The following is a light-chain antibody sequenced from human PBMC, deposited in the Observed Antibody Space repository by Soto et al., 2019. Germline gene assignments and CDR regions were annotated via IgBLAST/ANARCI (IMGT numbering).Light chain of an antibody. V-gene: IGLV4-69*01. CDR2: VNSDGSD. J-gene: IGLJ2*01. CDR1: SGHSSYA. CDR3: QTWGTGPSVV. Sequence: QSVLTQSPSASASLGASVKLTCTLSSGHSSYAIAWHQQQPEKGPRYLMKVNSDGSDSKGDGIPDRFSGSSSGAERFLTISSLQSEDEADYYCQTWGTGPSVVFGGGTKLTVL.